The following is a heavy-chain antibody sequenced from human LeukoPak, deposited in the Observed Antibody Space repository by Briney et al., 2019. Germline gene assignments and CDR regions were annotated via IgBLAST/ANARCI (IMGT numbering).Heavy chain of an antibody. J-gene: IGHJ4*02. CDR2: FDPEDGET. V-gene: IGHV1-24*01. D-gene: IGHD1-20*01. CDR3: ATDPGIAGFDY. Sequence: ASVNVSCKVSGYTLTELSMHGVRQGPGKGLEWMGGFDPEDGETIYAQKLQGRLTMTEDTSTDTAYIELSSLRSEDTAVYYCATDPGIAGFDYWGQGTLVTVSS. CDR1: GYTLTELS.